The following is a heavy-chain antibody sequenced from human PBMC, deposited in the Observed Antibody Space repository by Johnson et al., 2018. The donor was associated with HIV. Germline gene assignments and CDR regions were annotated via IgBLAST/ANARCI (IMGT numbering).Heavy chain of an antibody. CDR2: IKQAGSEK. Sequence: VQLVESGGGLVKPGGSLRLSCAASGFTFSSYAMHWVRQAPGKGLEWVANIKQAGSEKYYVDSVKGRFTISRDNAKNSLYLQMNSLRAEDTAVYYCAREAGYYDSSGYSDAFDIWGQGTMVTVSS. J-gene: IGHJ3*02. V-gene: IGHV3-7*01. CDR3: AREAGYYDSSGYSDAFDI. D-gene: IGHD3-22*01. CDR1: GFTFSSYA.